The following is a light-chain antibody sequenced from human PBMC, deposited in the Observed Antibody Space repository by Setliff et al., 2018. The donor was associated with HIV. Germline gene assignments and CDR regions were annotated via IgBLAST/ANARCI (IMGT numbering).Light chain of an antibody. CDR2: QDT. CDR3: QAWDTTTNYV. CDR1: NLGDKY. J-gene: IGLJ1*01. V-gene: IGLV3-1*01. Sequence: SYELTQPPSVSVSPGQTASITCSGDNLGDKYACWYQQKPGQSPLLVIYQDTKRPSGIPERFSGSNSGNTATLTISGTQSVDEAGYYCQAWDTTTNYVFGTGTKVTVL.